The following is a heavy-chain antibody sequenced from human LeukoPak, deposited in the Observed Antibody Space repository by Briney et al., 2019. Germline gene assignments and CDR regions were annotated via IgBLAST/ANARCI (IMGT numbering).Heavy chain of an antibody. CDR1: GYSFTNYW. V-gene: IGHV5-51*01. Sequence: GESLKISCKGSGYSFTNYWIGWVRQMPGKGLEWMGIIYPGDSDTRYSPSFQGQVTISADKSISTVYLQWSSLKASDTAMYYCASARVDYGDTHAWYFDYWGQGTLVTVSS. D-gene: IGHD4-17*01. CDR3: ASARVDYGDTHAWYFDY. J-gene: IGHJ4*02. CDR2: IYPGDSDT.